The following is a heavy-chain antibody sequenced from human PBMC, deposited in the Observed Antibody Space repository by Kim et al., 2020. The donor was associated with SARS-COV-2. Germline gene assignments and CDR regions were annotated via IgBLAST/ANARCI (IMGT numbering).Heavy chain of an antibody. CDR3: AKDKDSSGWYADY. CDR2: ISWNSATI. J-gene: IGHJ4*02. V-gene: IGHV3-9*01. D-gene: IGHD6-19*01. Sequence: GGSLRLSCAASGFVFNDYAMHWVRQGPGKGLEWVAGISWNSATITYAESVKGRFTISRDNAKNSLYLQMDSLRAEDTAVYYCAKDKDSSGWYADYWGQATLVPVSS. CDR1: GFVFNDYA.